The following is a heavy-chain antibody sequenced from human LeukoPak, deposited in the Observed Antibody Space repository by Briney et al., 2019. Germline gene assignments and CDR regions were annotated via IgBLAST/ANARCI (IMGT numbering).Heavy chain of an antibody. Sequence: GRSLRLSCAASGFTFDDYATHWVRQAPGKGLEWVSGISWNSGSIGYADSVKGRFTISRDNAKNSVYLQMNSLRAEDTALYYCAKDMSTGWYRWNYFDYWGQGTLVTVSS. V-gene: IGHV3-9*01. CDR3: AKDMSTGWYRWNYFDY. D-gene: IGHD6-19*01. CDR2: ISWNSGSI. CDR1: GFTFDDYA. J-gene: IGHJ4*02.